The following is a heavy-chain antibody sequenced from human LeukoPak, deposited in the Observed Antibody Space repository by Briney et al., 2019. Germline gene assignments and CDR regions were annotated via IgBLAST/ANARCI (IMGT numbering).Heavy chain of an antibody. Sequence: SETLSLTCAVSGGSVSNGNFYWSWLRQPPGKPLEWIGYVYYTGSAYYNPSLEGRVTISVDTSKNQFSVRLSSVTAADTAMYYCARSQNYYGSGDYWSQGTLVTVSS. CDR1: GGSVSNGNFY. CDR2: VYYTGSA. D-gene: IGHD3-10*01. V-gene: IGHV4-61*01. J-gene: IGHJ4*02. CDR3: ARSQNYYGSGDY.